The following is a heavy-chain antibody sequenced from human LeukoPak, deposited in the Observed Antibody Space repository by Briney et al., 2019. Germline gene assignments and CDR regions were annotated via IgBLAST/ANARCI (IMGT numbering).Heavy chain of an antibody. J-gene: IGHJ3*02. CDR1: GYTFTSYD. V-gene: IGHV1-8*03. CDR2: MNPNSGNT. D-gene: IGHD1-1*01. Sequence: EASVKVSCKASGYTFTSYDINWVRQATGQGLEWMGWMNPNSGNTGYAQKFQGRVTITRNTSISTAYMELSSLRSEDTAVYYCARGLDPRAFDIWGQGTMVTVSS. CDR3: ARGLDPRAFDI.